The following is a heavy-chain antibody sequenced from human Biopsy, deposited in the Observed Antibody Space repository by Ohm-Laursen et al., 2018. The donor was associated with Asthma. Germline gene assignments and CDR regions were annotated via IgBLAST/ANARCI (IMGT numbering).Heavy chain of an antibody. CDR1: GFSFSEFV. J-gene: IGHJ4*02. V-gene: IGHV3-30*03. D-gene: IGHD3-3*01. Sequence: SLRLSCTASGFSFSEFVMHWVRQAPGKGLEWVAVISYDGSTKYYADPVKGRFTISRDNSKNTLYLQMNSLRAEDTAVYYCASQSSGPDFWSGYYYFDYWGQGTLVTVSS. CDR2: ISYDGSTK. CDR3: ASQSSGPDFWSGYYYFDY.